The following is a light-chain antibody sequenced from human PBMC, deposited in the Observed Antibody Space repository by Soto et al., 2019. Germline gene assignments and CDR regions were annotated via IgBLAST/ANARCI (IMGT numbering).Light chain of an antibody. J-gene: IGKJ1*01. CDR3: QQYGSSLT. CDR2: GAS. Sequence: IGLTQSPATLSLSPGERATLSCRASQSVSSNLAWYQQKPGQAPRLLIYGASSRATGIPDRFSGSGSGTDFTLTISRLEPEDFAVYYCQQYGSSLTFGQGTKVDIK. V-gene: IGKV3-20*01. CDR1: QSVSSN.